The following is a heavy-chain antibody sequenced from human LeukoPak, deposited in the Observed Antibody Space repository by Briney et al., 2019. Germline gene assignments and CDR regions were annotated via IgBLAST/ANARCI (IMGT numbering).Heavy chain of an antibody. CDR1: GGSISSYY. CDR3: ARGHDYSTDFDY. Sequence: SETLSLTCTVSGGSISSYYWSWIRQPPGKGLEWIGYIYYSGSTNYNPSLKSRVTISVDTSKNRFSLKLSSVTAADTAVYYCARGHDYSTDFDYWGQGTLVTVSS. V-gene: IGHV4-59*01. D-gene: IGHD4-11*01. J-gene: IGHJ4*02. CDR2: IYYSGST.